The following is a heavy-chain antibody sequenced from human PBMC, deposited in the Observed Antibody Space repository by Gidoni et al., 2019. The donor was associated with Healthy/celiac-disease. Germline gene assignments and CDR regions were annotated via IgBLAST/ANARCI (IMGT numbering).Heavy chain of an antibody. D-gene: IGHD6-6*01. V-gene: IGHV4-39*01. CDR1: GGSISSSRYY. CDR3: ARRRGSSGYFDY. Sequence: QLQLQESCPGVVKPSETLSLPFTVSGGSISSSRYYWGWIRQPPGKVLEWIGSIYYSWSTYYSPSIKRRVTISVDTSKNQFSLKLSSVTSADTAVYYCARRRGSSGYFDYWGQGTLVTVSS. CDR2: IYYSWST. J-gene: IGHJ4*02.